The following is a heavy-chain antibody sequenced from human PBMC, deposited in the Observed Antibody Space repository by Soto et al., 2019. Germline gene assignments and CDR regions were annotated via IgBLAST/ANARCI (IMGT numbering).Heavy chain of an antibody. D-gene: IGHD6-19*01. CDR3: ARPSSGWETGFDP. Sequence: EVPLVESGGGLVQPGGSLRLSCAASGFTFNSYRMNWVRQAPGKGLEWVSYISSSSTTKYYTDSVKGRFTISRDNAKNSLYLQMNSLRDDDTAVYYCARPSSGWETGFDPGGQGTLVTVSS. CDR1: GFTFNSYR. CDR2: ISSSSTTK. V-gene: IGHV3-48*02. J-gene: IGHJ5*02.